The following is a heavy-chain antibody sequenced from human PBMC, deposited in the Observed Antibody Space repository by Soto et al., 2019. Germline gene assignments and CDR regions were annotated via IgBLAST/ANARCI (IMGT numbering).Heavy chain of an antibody. Sequence: SETLSLTCTVSGGSISSYYWSWIRQPAGKGLEWIGRIYPSGSTNYNPSLKSRVTMSVDTSKNQFSLKLSCVTAADTAVYYCARERGDGYNTPYFDYWGQGTLVTVSS. V-gene: IGHV4-4*07. CDR1: GGSISSYY. CDR2: IYPSGST. CDR3: ARERGDGYNTPYFDY. J-gene: IGHJ4*02. D-gene: IGHD5-12*01.